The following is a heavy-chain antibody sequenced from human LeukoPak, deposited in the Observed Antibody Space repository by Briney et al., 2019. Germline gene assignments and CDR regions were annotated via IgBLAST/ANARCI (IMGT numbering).Heavy chain of an antibody. J-gene: IGHJ4*02. CDR1: GFTFSDFG. D-gene: IGHD3-22*01. V-gene: IGHV3-23*01. CDR2: IIKTGHSS. CDR3: AKDHYSDTSVYGVMGTDY. Sequence: GGSLRLSCAASGFTFSDFGMSWVRETPGKGLEWGSTIIKTGHSSYYAGAVKGRFTISRDNSNNTLNLQIRSLRAEDTAVYFCAKDHYSDTSVYGVMGTDYWAQGPLVTVPS.